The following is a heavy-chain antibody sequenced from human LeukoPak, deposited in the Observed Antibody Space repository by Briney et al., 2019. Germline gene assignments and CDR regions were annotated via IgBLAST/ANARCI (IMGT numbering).Heavy chain of an antibody. Sequence: SVKVSFKASGGTFSSYAISWVRQAPGQGLEWMGGIIPIFGTANYAQKFQGRVTITADESTSTAYMELSSLRSEDTAVYYCARGIVDTAMLYYFDYWGQGTLVTVSS. CDR2: IIPIFGTA. V-gene: IGHV1-69*13. D-gene: IGHD5-18*01. CDR3: ARGIVDTAMLYYFDY. CDR1: GGTFSSYA. J-gene: IGHJ4*02.